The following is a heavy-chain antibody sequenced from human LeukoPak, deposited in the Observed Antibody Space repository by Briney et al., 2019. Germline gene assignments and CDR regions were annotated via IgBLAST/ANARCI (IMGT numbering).Heavy chain of an antibody. CDR2: ISAYNGNT. V-gene: IGHV1-18*04. J-gene: IGHJ3*02. D-gene: IGHD2-2*01. Sequence: ASVRVSCKASGYTFTSYGISWVRQAPGQGLEWMGWISAYNGNTNYAQKLQGRVTMTTDTSTSIAYMELRSLRSDDTAVYYCAREYVVVPAAIGAFDIWGQGTMVTVSS. CDR3: AREYVVVPAAIGAFDI. CDR1: GYTFTSYG.